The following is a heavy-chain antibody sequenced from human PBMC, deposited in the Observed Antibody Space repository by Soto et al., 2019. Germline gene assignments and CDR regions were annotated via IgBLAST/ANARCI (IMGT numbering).Heavy chain of an antibody. CDR1: GFTFSSYA. J-gene: IGHJ4*02. D-gene: IGHD5-12*01. V-gene: IGHV3-23*01. CDR2: ISGSGGST. CDR3: ARSSNLDGYNFI. Sequence: PGGSLRLSCAASGFTFSSYAMRWVRQAPGKGLEWVSAISGSGGSTYYADSVKGRFTISRDNSKNTLYLQMNSLRAEDTAVYYCARSSNLDGYNFIWGQGTLVTVSS.